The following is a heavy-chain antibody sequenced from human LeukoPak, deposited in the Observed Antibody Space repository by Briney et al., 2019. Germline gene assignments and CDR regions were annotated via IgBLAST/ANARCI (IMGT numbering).Heavy chain of an antibody. CDR2: IKQDGSEK. CDR3: ASGVLPRAFDI. V-gene: IGHV3-7*01. CDR1: GFTFSSYW. J-gene: IGHJ3*02. Sequence: GGSLRLSCAASGFTFSSYWMSWVRQAPGKGLEWVANIKQDGSEKYYVDSVKGRFTISRDNAKNSLYLQMNSLRAEDTAVYYCASGVLPRAFDIWGQGTMVTVSS. D-gene: IGHD1-14*01.